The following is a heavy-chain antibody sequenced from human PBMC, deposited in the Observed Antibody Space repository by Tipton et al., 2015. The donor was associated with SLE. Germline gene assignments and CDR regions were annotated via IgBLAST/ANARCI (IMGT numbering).Heavy chain of an antibody. CDR1: GGSFSGYY. Sequence: TLSLTCAVYGGSFSGYYWSWIRQPPGEGLEWIGEINHSGSTNYNPSLKSRVTISIDKSKNQFSLKLTSVTAADTAVYHCTRVPRYNWNYIADWGQGTLVSVSS. CDR2: INHSGST. D-gene: IGHD1-7*01. CDR3: TRVPRYNWNYIAD. J-gene: IGHJ4*02. V-gene: IGHV4-34*01.